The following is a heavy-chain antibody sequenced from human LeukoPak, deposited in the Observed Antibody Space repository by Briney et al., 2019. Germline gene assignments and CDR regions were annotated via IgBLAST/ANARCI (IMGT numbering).Heavy chain of an antibody. Sequence: GGSLRLSCAASEFTFSNYWMSWVRQAPGKGLEWVANINQDGSGKDYVDSVKGRFTISRDSAKNSLFLQMNSLRAEDTAVYYCARTLGTTTTSSALDYWGQGTLVTVSS. V-gene: IGHV3-7*01. CDR3: ARTLGTTTTSSALDY. D-gene: IGHD1-26*01. CDR1: EFTFSNYW. J-gene: IGHJ4*02. CDR2: INQDGSGK.